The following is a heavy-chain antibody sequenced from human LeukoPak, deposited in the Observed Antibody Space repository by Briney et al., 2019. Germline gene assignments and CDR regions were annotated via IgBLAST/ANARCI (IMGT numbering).Heavy chain of an antibody. V-gene: IGHV3-21*01. CDR1: GFTFSSYA. Sequence: GGSLRLSCAASGFTFSSYAMSWVRQAPGKGLEWVSSISSSSSYIYYADSVKGRFTISRDNAKNSLYLQMNSLRAEDTAVYYCARGAGYGYDYWGQGTLVTVSS. CDR3: ARGAGYGYDY. J-gene: IGHJ4*02. CDR2: ISSSSSYI. D-gene: IGHD5-18*01.